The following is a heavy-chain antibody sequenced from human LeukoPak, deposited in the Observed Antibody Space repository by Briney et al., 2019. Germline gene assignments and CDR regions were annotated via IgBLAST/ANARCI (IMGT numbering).Heavy chain of an antibody. CDR1: GFTFSSYT. CDR3: AKQWRGTGDAFDI. V-gene: IGHV3-23*01. D-gene: IGHD3/OR15-3a*01. Sequence: GGSLRLSCAASGFTFSSYTMSWVRQAPGQGLEWVSSISGSGVSTYYADYVKRRFTLSRDNSKNTLYLQINSLRAEDTAVYYCAKQWRGTGDAFDIWGQGTMDTVSS. CDR2: ISGSGVST. J-gene: IGHJ3*02.